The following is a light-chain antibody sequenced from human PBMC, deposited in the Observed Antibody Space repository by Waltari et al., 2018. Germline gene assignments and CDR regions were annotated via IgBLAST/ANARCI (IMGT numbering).Light chain of an antibody. V-gene: IGKV3-11*01. CDR1: QSVRTY. CDR3: QQRGNWPLT. J-gene: IGKJ4*01. CDR2: DAS. Sequence: EIVLPQSPATLSLSPGERATLSCRASQSVRTYLAWYQQKPGQAPRLLIYDASNRATGIPDRFSGSGSGTDFALTISSLEPEDFAVYYCQQRGNWPLTFGGGTKVEIK.